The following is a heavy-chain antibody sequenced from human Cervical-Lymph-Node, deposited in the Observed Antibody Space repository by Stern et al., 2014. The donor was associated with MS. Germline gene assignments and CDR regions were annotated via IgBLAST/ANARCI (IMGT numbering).Heavy chain of an antibody. CDR1: GYTLSNRY. J-gene: IGHJ4*02. D-gene: IGHD3-22*01. V-gene: IGHV1-45*02. Sequence: VQLVESGAEVKKTGSSVKVSCKASGYTLSNRYLHWVRQAPGQALEWMGWVTPFNGDTNYAQKFQDRVTITTDRSMITAYIDLSNLKSEDTAMYYCASGDLYDASGYLALVSSLDYWGQGTLVTVSS. CDR2: VTPFNGDT. CDR3: ASGDLYDASGYLALVSSLDY.